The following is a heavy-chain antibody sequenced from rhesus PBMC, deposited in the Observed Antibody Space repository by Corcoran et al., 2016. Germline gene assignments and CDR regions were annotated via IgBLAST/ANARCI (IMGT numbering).Heavy chain of an antibody. D-gene: IGHD4-23*01. J-gene: IGHJ4*01. CDR2: IYGSGRST. Sequence: QLQLQESGPGLVKPSETLSVTCAVSGGSISSSYWSWIRQAPGKGLEWIGYIYGSGRSTNYNPSRKRRVARSVDTSKNQLSLKLSSVTTADTAVYYCARDRDSNYFDYWGQGVLVTVSS. V-gene: IGHV4-169*02. CDR1: GGSISSSY. CDR3: ARDRDSNYFDY.